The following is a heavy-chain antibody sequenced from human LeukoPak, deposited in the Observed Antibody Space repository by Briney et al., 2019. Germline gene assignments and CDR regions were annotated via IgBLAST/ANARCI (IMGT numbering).Heavy chain of an antibody. CDR3: ARESCSGGSCYFDY. CDR1: GYTFTSYD. Sequence: ASVKVSCKASGYTFTSYDINWVRQATGQGLEWMGWMNPNSGNTGYAQKFEGRVTMTRNTSISTAYMELRSLRSDDTAVYYCARESCSGGSCYFDYWGQGTLVTVSS. CDR2: MNPNSGNT. J-gene: IGHJ4*02. D-gene: IGHD2-15*01. V-gene: IGHV1-8*01.